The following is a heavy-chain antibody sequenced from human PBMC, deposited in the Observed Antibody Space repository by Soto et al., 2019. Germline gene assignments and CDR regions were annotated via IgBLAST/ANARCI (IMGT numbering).Heavy chain of an antibody. V-gene: IGHV4-4*07. D-gene: IGHD1-26*01. CDR1: GGSIRSYY. CDR3: AREGASGFGMDV. J-gene: IGHJ6*02. Sequence: LSLTCTVSGGSIRSYYWSWIRQPAGKPLEWIGRIYTSGTTNYNPSLKSRVTMLVDTSKNHFSLKLTSVTAADTAIYYCAREGASGFGMDVWGHGTTVTVSS. CDR2: IYTSGTT.